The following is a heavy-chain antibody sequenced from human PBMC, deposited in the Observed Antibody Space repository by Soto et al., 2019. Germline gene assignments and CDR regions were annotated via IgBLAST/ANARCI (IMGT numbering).Heavy chain of an antibody. Sequence: EVQLVESGGGLVQPGRSLRLSCAASGFTFDDYAMHWVRQAPGKGLEWVSGISWNSIRIGYADSVKGRFTISRDNGKNSLYLQMNRLRAEDTALYYCAKSPSYYGDFDYWGQGTLVTVSA. D-gene: IGHD4-17*01. CDR1: GFTFDDYA. CDR3: AKSPSYYGDFDY. J-gene: IGHJ4*02. CDR2: ISWNSIRI. V-gene: IGHV3-9*01.